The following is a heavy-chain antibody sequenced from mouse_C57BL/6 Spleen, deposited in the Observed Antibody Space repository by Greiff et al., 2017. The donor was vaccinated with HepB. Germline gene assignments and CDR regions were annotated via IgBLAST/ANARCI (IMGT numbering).Heavy chain of an antibody. Sequence: QVQLQQPGAELVKPGASVKLSCKASGYTFTSYWMHWVKQRPGQGLEWIGMIHPNCGSTNYNEKFKSKATLTVDQSSSTAYMQLNSLTSEDSAVYYCERNLGDGDYWGQGTTLTVSS. J-gene: IGHJ2*01. CDR1: GYTFTSYW. CDR2: IHPNCGST. D-gene: IGHD4-1*01. CDR3: ERNLGDGDY. V-gene: IGHV1-64*01.